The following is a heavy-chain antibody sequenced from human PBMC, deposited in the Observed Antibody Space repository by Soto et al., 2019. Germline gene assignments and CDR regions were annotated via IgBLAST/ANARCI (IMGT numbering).Heavy chain of an antibody. CDR2: FYYTGST. CDR1: GGSVSSGNYY. V-gene: IGHV4-61*01. Sequence: SETLSLTCTVSGGSVSSGNYYWSWIRQPPGKGLEWIGYFYYTGSTNYNPSLKSRVTISIDAFKNQFSLRLSSVTAADTAVYYCARSMHYSDGSNYSPFDYWGQGTLVTVSS. D-gene: IGHD3-22*01. J-gene: IGHJ4*02. CDR3: ARSMHYSDGSNYSPFDY.